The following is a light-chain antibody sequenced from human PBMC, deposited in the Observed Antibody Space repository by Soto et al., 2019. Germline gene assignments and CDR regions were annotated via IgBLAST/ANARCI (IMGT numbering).Light chain of an antibody. V-gene: IGLV2-8*01. CDR2: EVS. CDR1: NSDVGGYNY. Sequence: QSVLTQPPSASGSPGQSVTISCTGTNSDVGGYNYVSWYQQHPGRAPKLMIYEVSKRPSGVPDRFSGSKSGNTASLTVSGLQPEDEADYYCSSYAGSSNLGVFGGGTQLTVL. J-gene: IGLJ2*01. CDR3: SSYAGSSNLGV.